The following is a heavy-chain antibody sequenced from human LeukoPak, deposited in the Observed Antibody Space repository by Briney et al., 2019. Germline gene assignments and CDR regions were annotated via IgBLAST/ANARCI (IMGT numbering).Heavy chain of an antibody. CDR2: ISGSDGST. J-gene: IGHJ4*02. Sequence: GGSLRLSCAASGFTFSSYAMTWVRQAPDKGLEWVSAISGSDGSTYYADSVKGRFTISRDDSQNTLYLQMNSLSAGDTAVYYCAKVETSGGANCYALDYWGQGTLVTVSS. D-gene: IGHD2-2*01. CDR3: AKVETSGGANCYALDY. CDR1: GFTFSSYA. V-gene: IGHV3-23*01.